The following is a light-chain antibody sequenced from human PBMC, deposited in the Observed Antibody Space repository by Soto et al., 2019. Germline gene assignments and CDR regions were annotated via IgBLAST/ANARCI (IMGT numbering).Light chain of an antibody. J-gene: IGLJ3*02. CDR2: DVS. CDR1: SSDVGAYNY. Sequence: QSALTQPASVSGSPGQSITISCTGTSSDVGAYNYVSWYQQHPGKAPKLMIYDVSNRPSGVSNRFSGSKSGNTASLTISGLQAEDEADYYCSSYSSSSTPAFGGGTQLTVL. CDR3: SSYSSSSTPA. V-gene: IGLV2-14*01.